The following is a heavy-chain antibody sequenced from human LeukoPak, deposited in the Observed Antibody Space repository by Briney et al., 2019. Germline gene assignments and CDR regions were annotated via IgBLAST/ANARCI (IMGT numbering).Heavy chain of an antibody. CDR1: GYSFTSYW. CDR3: ARPGATVGDY. J-gene: IGHJ4*02. V-gene: IGHV5-51*01. D-gene: IGHD4-23*01. CDR2: IYPGDSDT. Sequence: GKSLKISCQGSGYSFTSYWIGWVRKMPGKGLEWMGIIYPGDSDTRYSPSLQGQVTISADKSISTAYLQWSSLKASDTAMYYCARPGATVGDYWGQRTLVTVSS.